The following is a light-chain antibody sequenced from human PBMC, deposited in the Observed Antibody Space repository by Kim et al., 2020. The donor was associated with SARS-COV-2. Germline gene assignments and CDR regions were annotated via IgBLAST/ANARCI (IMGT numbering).Light chain of an antibody. CDR2: TVS. V-gene: IGKV2-30*01. J-gene: IGKJ1*01. CDR1: QSRVCRDRNSY. CDR3: RQGTNTPPT. Sequence: AASSYSRTSQSRVCRDRNSYLTWYQQRPGKAPRRLIYTVSRGDCGVPERFSGSGSGTDFTLKISRVQAEDVGSYYCRQGTNTPPTFGQGTKVDIK.